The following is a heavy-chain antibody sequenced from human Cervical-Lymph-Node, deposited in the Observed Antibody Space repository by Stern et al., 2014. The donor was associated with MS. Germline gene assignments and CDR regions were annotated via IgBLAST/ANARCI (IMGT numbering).Heavy chain of an antibody. CDR1: GGSISSGGFY. D-gene: IGHD3-10*01. CDR2: IYHSGST. J-gene: IGHJ5*02. V-gene: IGHV4-31*03. CDR3: ARGFTFYYAAWFDP. Sequence: QLQLQESGPGLVKPSQTLSLTCTVSGGSISSGGFYWSWIRHHPGKGLEWIGYIYHSGSTSYNPSLKSRATLSVDTSKNQFSLNLSSMTAADTAVYFCARGFTFYYAAWFDPWGQGTLVTVSS.